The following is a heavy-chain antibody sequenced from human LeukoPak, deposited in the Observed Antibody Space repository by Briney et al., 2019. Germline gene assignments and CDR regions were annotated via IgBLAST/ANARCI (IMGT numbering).Heavy chain of an antibody. Sequence: QPGGPLRLSCAASGFTVSSNYMSWVRQAPGKGLEWVSVIYSGGSTYYADSVKGRFTISRDNSKNTLYLQMNSLRAEDTAVYYCARDIRVTTGYYMDVWGKGTTVTVSS. D-gene: IGHD4-17*01. V-gene: IGHV3-53*01. CDR1: GFTVSSNY. CDR2: IYSGGST. J-gene: IGHJ6*03. CDR3: ARDIRVTTGYYMDV.